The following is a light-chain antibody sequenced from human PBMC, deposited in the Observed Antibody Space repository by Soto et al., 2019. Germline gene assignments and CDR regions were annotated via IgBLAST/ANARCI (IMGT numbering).Light chain of an antibody. CDR3: AGWDDSVGGPA. Sequence: QLVLTQPPSASGTPGQTVTISCSGSSSNIGKKYVYWYQQLPGTAPKVLMYRNNQRPSGVPDRFSGSKSGTSASVAISGRRSGYETESYCAGWDDSVGGPAFGGVTKLTVL. V-gene: IGLV1-47*01. J-gene: IGLJ2*01. CDR2: RNN. CDR1: SSNIGKKY.